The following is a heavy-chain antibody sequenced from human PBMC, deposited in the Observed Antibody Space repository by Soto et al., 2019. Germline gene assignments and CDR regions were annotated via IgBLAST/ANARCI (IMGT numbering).Heavy chain of an antibody. CDR2: ISYSDHST. Sequence: EVQLWESGGGLVQPGGPLRLSCAASGFTFSRYAMNWVRQAPGKGLEWVSSISYSDHSTYYADSVKGRFTISRDNSKATRCLQMNNLRAEDSAVYYCARRGGSNGWLDFDSWGQGTLVSVSS. J-gene: IGHJ4*02. CDR3: ARRGGSNGWLDFDS. D-gene: IGHD6-19*01. CDR1: GFTFSRYA. V-gene: IGHV3-23*01.